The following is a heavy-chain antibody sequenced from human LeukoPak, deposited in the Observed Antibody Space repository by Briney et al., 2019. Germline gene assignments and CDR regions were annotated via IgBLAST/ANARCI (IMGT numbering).Heavy chain of an antibody. CDR3: ARSPYDFWSGYVDY. D-gene: IGHD3-3*01. CDR2: IYYSGST. CDR1: GGSISSYY. V-gene: IGHV4-59*08. Sequence: SETLSLTCTVSGGSISSYYWSWIRQPPGQGLGWIGDIYYSGSTNYNPSLKSRVTISVDTSKHQFSLKLSSVTAADTAVYYCARSPYDFWSGYVDYWGQGTLVTVSS. J-gene: IGHJ4*02.